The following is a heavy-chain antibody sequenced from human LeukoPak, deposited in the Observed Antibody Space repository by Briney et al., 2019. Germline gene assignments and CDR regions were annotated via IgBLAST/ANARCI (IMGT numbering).Heavy chain of an antibody. V-gene: IGHV3-15*01. CDR1: GLTFSYAW. J-gene: IGHJ4*02. CDR3: TTVLSIWYPYHFDS. D-gene: IGHD2-8*01. CDR2: IKSKIDGGTT. Sequence: GSLRLSCAASGLTFSYAWMNWVRQAPGKGLEWVGRIKSKIDGGTTHYAAPVKDRFTISRDDAENTLYLQMNSLKTEDTAVYYCTTVLSIWYPYHFDSWGQGTPVTVSS.